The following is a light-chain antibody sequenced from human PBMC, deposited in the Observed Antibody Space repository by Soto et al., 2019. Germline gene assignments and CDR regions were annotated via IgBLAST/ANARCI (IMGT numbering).Light chain of an antibody. CDR1: QSISTW. CDR2: KAS. Sequence: DIQMTQSPSTLSASVGDRVTITCRASQSISTWLAWYQQKPGKAPKVLVHKASSLENGVPSRFSGTGSETEFTLTISSLQPDDLATYYCQHYKHYSESTFGQGTKLEIK. J-gene: IGKJ2*01. V-gene: IGKV1-5*03. CDR3: QHYKHYSEST.